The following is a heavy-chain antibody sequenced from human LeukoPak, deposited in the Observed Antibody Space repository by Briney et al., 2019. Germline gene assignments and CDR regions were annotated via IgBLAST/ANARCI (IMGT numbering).Heavy chain of an antibody. D-gene: IGHD3-3*01. CDR1: GGSFSGYY. J-gene: IGHJ6*03. V-gene: IGHV4-34*01. Sequence: SETLSLTCAVYGGSFSGYYWSWIRQPPGKGLEWIGEINHSGSTNYNPSLKSRVTISVDTSKNQFSLELSSVTAADTAVYYCARARDDSRYYYYYYMDVWGKGTTVTVSS. CDR3: ARARDDSRYYYYYYMDV. CDR2: INHSGST.